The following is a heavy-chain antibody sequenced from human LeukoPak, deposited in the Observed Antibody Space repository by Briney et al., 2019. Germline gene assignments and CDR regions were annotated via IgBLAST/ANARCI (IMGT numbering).Heavy chain of an antibody. CDR1: GYTFTGYY. CDR2: INPNSGGT. Sequence: ASVKVSCKASGYTFTGYYIHWVRQAPGQGLEWMGWINPNSGGTNYAQTFQGRVTMTRDTSIITAYMELSSLRSDDTAVYYCARLRDSSSYYFDYWGQGTLVTVSS. V-gene: IGHV1-2*02. CDR3: ARLRDSSSYYFDY. J-gene: IGHJ4*02.